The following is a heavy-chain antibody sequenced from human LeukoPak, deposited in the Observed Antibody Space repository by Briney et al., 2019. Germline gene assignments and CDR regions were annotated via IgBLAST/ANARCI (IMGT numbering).Heavy chain of an antibody. V-gene: IGHV4-39*01. CDR3: AGGSPRTPGYMDV. CDR2: IYYSGST. D-gene: IGHD6-13*01. CDR1: GGSISSSSYY. J-gene: IGHJ6*03. Sequence: PSETLSLTCTVSGGSISSSSYYWGWIRQPPGKGLEWIGSIYYSGSTYYNPSLKSRVTISVDTSKNQFSLKLSSVTAADTAVYYCAGGSPRTPGYMDVWGKGTTVTVSS.